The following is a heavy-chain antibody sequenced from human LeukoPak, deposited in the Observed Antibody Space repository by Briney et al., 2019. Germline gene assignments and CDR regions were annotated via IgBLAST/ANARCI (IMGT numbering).Heavy chain of an antibody. CDR1: GFTFSSYA. CDR3: ARAAAGNSLGAFDI. CDR2: ISYDGSNK. D-gene: IGHD6-13*01. J-gene: IGHJ3*02. V-gene: IGHV3-30-3*01. Sequence: QPGRSLRLSCAASGFTFSSYAMHWVRQAPGKGLEWVAVISYDGSNKYYADSVKGRFTISRDNSKNTLYLQMNSLRAEDTAVYYCARAAAGNSLGAFDIWGQGTMVTVSS.